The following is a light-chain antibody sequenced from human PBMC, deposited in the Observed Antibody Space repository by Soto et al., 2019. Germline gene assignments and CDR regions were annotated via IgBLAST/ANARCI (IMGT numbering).Light chain of an antibody. CDR2: GAS. Sequence: EIVLTQSPGTLSLAPGERATLSCRASQSVSSSYLVWYQQRPGQAPRLLIYGASSRATGTPDRFSDSGSGTDFTLTISRLEPEDFAVYYCQQYDSSSWTFGQGTKVEIK. CDR3: QQYDSSSWT. J-gene: IGKJ1*01. V-gene: IGKV3-20*01. CDR1: QSVSSSY.